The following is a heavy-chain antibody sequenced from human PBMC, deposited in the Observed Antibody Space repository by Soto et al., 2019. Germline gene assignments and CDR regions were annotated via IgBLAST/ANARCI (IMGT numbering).Heavy chain of an antibody. Sequence: ASVKGSFKASGYTFTSYYIHLVRQAPGQGLEWMGIMNPSGGSTSYAEKFQGRVTMTRDTSTSTVYMELSSLRSEDTAVYYCARAIFGYYDSRGLWPNWGQGTMVTVSS. D-gene: IGHD3-22*01. CDR1: GYTFTSYY. J-gene: IGHJ4*02. V-gene: IGHV1-46*01. CDR3: ARAIFGYYDSRGLWPN. CDR2: MNPSGGST.